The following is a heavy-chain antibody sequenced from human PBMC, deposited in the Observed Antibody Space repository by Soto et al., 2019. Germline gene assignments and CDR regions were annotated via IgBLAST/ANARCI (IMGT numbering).Heavy chain of an antibody. Sequence: GGSLRLSCAASGFTFSSYGMHWVRQAPGKGLEWVAVISYDGSNKYYADSVKGRFTISRDNSKNTLYLQMNSLRAEDTAVYYCAKLRITIFGVADGTFDYWGQGTLVTVSS. CDR1: GFTFSSYG. J-gene: IGHJ4*02. V-gene: IGHV3-30*18. D-gene: IGHD3-3*01. CDR2: ISYDGSNK. CDR3: AKLRITIFGVADGTFDY.